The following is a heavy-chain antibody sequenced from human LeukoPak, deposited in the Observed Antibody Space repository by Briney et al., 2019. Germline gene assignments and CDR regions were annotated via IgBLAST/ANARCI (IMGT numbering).Heavy chain of an antibody. V-gene: IGHV4-34*01. Sequence: NPSETLSLTCAVYGGSFSGYYWSWIRQPPGKGLEWIGEINHSGSTNYNPSLKSRVTISVDTSKNQFSLKLSSVTAADTAVYYCARLAPPNFHLPRGSGYYPIDYWGQGTLVTVSS. CDR1: GGSFSGYY. CDR3: ARLAPPNFHLPRGSGYYPIDY. CDR2: INHSGST. D-gene: IGHD3-3*01. J-gene: IGHJ4*02.